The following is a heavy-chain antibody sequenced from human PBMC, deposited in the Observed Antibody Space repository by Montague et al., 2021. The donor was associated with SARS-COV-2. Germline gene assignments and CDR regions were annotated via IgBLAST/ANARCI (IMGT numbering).Heavy chain of an antibody. CDR2: ISSSSSYI. J-gene: IGHJ4*02. V-gene: IGHV3-21*01. Sequence: SLRLSCAASGFTFSSYSMNWVRQAPGKGLEWVSSISSSSSYIYYADSVKGRFTISRDNAKNSLYLQMNSLRAEDTAVYYCARGATYYYDSSGCVFDYWGQGTLVTVSS. D-gene: IGHD3-22*01. CDR1: GFTFSSYS. CDR3: ARGATYYYDSSGCVFDY.